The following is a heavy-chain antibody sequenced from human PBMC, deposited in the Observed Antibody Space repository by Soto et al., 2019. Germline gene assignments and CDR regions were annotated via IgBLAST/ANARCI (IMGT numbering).Heavy chain of an antibody. Sequence: GASVKVSCKTSGYSFTDYELHWVRQAPGQGLEWMGWVDPNGGGSNSAQKFQGSVTMTWDTSITTAYLDLTRLTTNDTATYFCATWVDYGDFEGFDFWGQGTLVTVSS. D-gene: IGHD4-17*01. J-gene: IGHJ4*02. CDR1: GYSFTDYE. CDR2: VDPNGGGS. V-gene: IGHV1-2*04. CDR3: ATWVDYGDFEGFDF.